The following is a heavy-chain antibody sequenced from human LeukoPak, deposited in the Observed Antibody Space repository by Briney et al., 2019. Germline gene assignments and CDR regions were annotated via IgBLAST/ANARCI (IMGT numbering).Heavy chain of an antibody. D-gene: IGHD4-23*01. CDR2: ISGSGGTT. V-gene: IGHV3-23*01. Sequence: GGFLRLSCAASGFTFSSYAMTWVRQAPGKGLEWVSVISGSGGTTYYADSVKGRFTISRDNSKNTLYLQMNSPRAEDTAVYYCAKTEGRGTTVAQRPNDYWGQGTLVTVSS. CDR1: GFTFSSYA. CDR3: AKTEGRGTTVAQRPNDY. J-gene: IGHJ4*02.